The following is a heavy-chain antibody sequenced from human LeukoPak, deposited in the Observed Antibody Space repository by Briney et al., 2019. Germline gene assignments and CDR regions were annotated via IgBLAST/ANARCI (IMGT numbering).Heavy chain of an antibody. CDR1: GFTFSSYA. CDR2: INHSGST. J-gene: IGHJ5*01. Sequence: SGGSLRLSCAASGFTFSSYAMSWIRQPPGKGLEWIGEINHSGSTNYNPSLKSRVTISVDTSKNQFSLKLTSVTAADTAVYYCARGYCSGGYCYWFDSWGQGTRVTVSS. D-gene: IGHD2-15*01. V-gene: IGHV4-34*01. CDR3: ARGYCSGGYCYWFDS.